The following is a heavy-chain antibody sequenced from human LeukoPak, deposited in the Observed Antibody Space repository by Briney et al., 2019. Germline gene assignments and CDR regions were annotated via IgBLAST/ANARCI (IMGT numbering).Heavy chain of an antibody. CDR2: ITDSGASP. CDR3: ALDRPSDY. CDR1: GFTFRSYA. J-gene: IGHJ4*02. Sequence: AGGSLRLSCAASGFTFRSYAMTWVRQAPGKGLEWVSAITDSGASPYYADSVRGRFTISRDNSNNTLYLQMTSLRAEDTAVYYCALDRPSDYWGQGTLVTVSS. V-gene: IGHV3-23*01.